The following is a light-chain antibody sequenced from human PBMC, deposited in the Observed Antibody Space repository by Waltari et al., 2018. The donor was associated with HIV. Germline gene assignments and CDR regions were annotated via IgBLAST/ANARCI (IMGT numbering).Light chain of an antibody. Sequence: QSVLTQPPSVSAAPGQKVTISCSGSSSKFGNDFVSWYQHLPEAAPKLLIYGNDKRPSGIVDRFSGARAGTSATLGITGLQTGDEADYYCGTWDTSLGAGVFGGGTKLTVL. V-gene: IGLV1-51*01. CDR3: GTWDTSLGAGV. J-gene: IGLJ3*02. CDR2: GND. CDR1: SSKFGNDF.